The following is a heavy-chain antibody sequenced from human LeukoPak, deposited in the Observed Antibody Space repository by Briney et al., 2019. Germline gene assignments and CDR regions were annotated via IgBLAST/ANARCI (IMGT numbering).Heavy chain of an antibody. CDR2: IYYSGST. CDR1: GFTFSSYA. J-gene: IGHJ4*02. CDR3: ARDTIAAAGTGDADY. V-gene: IGHV4-39*07. Sequence: GSLRLSCAASGFTFSSYAMHWVRQPPGKGLEWIGSIYYSGSTYYNPSLKSRVTISVDTSKNQFSLKLSSVTAADTAVYYCARDTIAAAGTGDADYWGQGTLVTVSS. D-gene: IGHD6-13*01.